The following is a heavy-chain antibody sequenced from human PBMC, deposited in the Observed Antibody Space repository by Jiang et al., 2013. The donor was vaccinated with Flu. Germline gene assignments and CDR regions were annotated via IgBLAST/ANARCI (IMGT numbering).Heavy chain of an antibody. CDR2: IYYSGST. Sequence: GSGLVKPSETLSLTCTVSGGSISSYYWSWIRQPPGKGLEWIGYIYYSGSTNYNPSLKSRVTISVDTSKNQFSLKLSSVTAADTAVYYCARQIIVVAGNWFDPWGQGTLVTVSS. CDR1: GGSISSYY. CDR3: ARQIIVVAGNWFDP. V-gene: IGHV4-59*08. J-gene: IGHJ5*02. D-gene: IGHD6-19*01.